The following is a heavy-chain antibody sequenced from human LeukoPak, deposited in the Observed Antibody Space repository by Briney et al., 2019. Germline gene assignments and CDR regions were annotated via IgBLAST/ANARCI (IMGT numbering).Heavy chain of an antibody. CDR2: IYYSGST. CDR1: GGSISSSSYY. Sequence: SETLSLTCTVSGGSISSSSYYWGWIRQPPGKGLEWIGSIYYSGSTYYYPSLKSRVTISVDTSKNQFSLGLSSVTAADTAVYYCAKSTGTTEFDYWGQGTLVTVSS. V-gene: IGHV4-39*01. D-gene: IGHD4-17*01. J-gene: IGHJ4*02. CDR3: AKSTGTTEFDY.